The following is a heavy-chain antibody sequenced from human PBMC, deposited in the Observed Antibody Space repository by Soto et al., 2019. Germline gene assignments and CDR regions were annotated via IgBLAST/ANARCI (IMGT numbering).Heavy chain of an antibody. CDR2: ISASGANT. Sequence: EVHLLESGGGLVQPGGSLRLSCAASGFTFNIYAMHWVRQAPGKGLEWVSGISASGANTFYIDSVKGRFTVSRDTSKSTVYLQMNSLRADDTAVYYCARAQNPLQRADYWGQGTLVTVSS. V-gene: IGHV3-23*01. D-gene: IGHD4-4*01. J-gene: IGHJ4*02. CDR3: ARAQNPLQRADY. CDR1: GFTFNIYA.